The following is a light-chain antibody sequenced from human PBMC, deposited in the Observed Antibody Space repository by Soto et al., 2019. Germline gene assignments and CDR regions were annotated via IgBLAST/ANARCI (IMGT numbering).Light chain of an antibody. J-gene: IGLJ2*01. CDR3: HTWGTGFEV. Sequence: QSVLTQPPSASASLGASVKITCTLSSGHSSYAIAWHQQQPEKGPRYLMDLNNDGSHTKGAGIPDRFSGSSSGAERYLIIPCLQSEDEDDYYCHTWGTGFEVFGGGTKLTVL. V-gene: IGLV4-69*01. CDR1: SGHSSYA. CDR2: LNNDGSH.